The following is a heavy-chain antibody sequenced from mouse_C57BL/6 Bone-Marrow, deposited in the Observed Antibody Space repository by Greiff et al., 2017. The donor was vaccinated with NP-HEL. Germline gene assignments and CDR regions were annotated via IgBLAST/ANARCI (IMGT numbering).Heavy chain of an antibody. J-gene: IGHJ2*01. CDR3: AREGPYYYGSSPYFDY. Sequence: DVKLQESGGGLVKPGGSLKLSCAASGFTFSSYAMSWVRQTPEKRLEWVATISDGGSYTYYPDNVKGRFTISRDNAKNNLYLQMSHLKSEDTTMYYCAREGPYYYGSSPYFDYWGQGTTLTVSS. CDR2: ISDGGSYT. CDR1: GFTFSSYA. D-gene: IGHD1-1*01. V-gene: IGHV5-4*01.